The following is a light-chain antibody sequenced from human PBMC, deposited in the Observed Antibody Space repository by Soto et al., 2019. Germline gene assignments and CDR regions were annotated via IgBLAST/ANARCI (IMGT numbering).Light chain of an antibody. CDR3: SSYTDSISLEV. CDR1: SSDIGSYNY. J-gene: IGLJ1*01. V-gene: IGLV2-14*01. CDR2: EVS. Sequence: QSVLTQPASVSGSPGQSITISCTGTSSDIGSYNYVSWYQQHPGKAPKLLIYEVSYRPSGVSNRFSGSKSGNTASLTISGLQAEDEGDYYCSSYTDSISLEVFGTGTKVTVL.